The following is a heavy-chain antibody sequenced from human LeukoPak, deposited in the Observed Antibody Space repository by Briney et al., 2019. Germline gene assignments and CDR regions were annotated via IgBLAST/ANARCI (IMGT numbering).Heavy chain of an antibody. CDR2: IYSGGST. CDR1: GFTVSSNF. V-gene: IGHV3-66*01. CDR3: ARETRLGLHYYGMDV. Sequence: GGSLRLSCAASGFTVSSNFMSWVRQAPGKGLEWVSVIYSGGSTYYADSVMGRFTISRDTSKNTLYLQMNSLRAEDTAVYYCARETRLGLHYYGMDVWGQGTTVTVSS. J-gene: IGHJ6*02. D-gene: IGHD6-19*01.